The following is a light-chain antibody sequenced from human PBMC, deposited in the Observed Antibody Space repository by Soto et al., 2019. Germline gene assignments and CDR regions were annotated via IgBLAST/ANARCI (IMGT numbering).Light chain of an antibody. V-gene: IGKV3-20*01. CDR2: GVS. CDR1: QSVSIH. CDR3: HQYGISPPT. J-gene: IGKJ1*01. Sequence: EIVMTQSPATLSVSPGERATLSCRASQSVSIHSAWYQQKPGQAPRLLISGVSNRATGTPDRFSGSGSGTDFTLTISSLGPEDFAVFYCHQYGISPPTFGPGTKVDIK.